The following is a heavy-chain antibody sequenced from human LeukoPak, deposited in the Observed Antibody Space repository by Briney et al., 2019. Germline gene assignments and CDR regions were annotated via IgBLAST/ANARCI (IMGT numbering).Heavy chain of an antibody. CDR1: GYTLTSYD. V-gene: IGHV1-18*01. Sequence: GASVKVSCKASGYTLTSYDINWVRQAPGQGLEWMGGISAYNGNTNHAQKLQGRVTMTTDTSTNTAYMELRSLRSDDTAVYYCAREGTTGTTSVIYFDYWGQGTLVTVSS. J-gene: IGHJ4*02. D-gene: IGHD1-1*01. CDR2: ISAYNGNT. CDR3: AREGTTGTTSVIYFDY.